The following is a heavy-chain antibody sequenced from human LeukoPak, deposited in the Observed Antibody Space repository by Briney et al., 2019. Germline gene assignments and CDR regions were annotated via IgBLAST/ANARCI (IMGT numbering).Heavy chain of an antibody. CDR3: ARDRGYCTNGVCYELVY. Sequence: PGGSLRLSCAASGFTFSSYEMNWVRQGPGKGLEWVSYISSSGSTIYYADSVKGRFTISRDNAKNSLYLQMNSLRAEDTAVYYCARDRGYCTNGVCYELVYWGQGTLVTVSS. CDR2: ISSSGSTI. J-gene: IGHJ4*02. D-gene: IGHD2-8*01. V-gene: IGHV3-48*03. CDR1: GFTFSSYE.